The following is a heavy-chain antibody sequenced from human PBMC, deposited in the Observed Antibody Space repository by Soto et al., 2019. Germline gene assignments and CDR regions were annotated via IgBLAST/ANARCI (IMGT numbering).Heavy chain of an antibody. CDR1: GFNFGNYG. J-gene: IGHJ4*02. Sequence: EVQLLEAGGGLIQPGGSLRLSCTASGFNFGNYGMSWVRQAPGKGLEWLSAIIYNGDTSYYADSVRGRFTISRDNSKNTLYLQLNDLGAADTAIYYCAKDYEFGDSLPYDCWGQGTLVTVSS. D-gene: IGHD4-17*01. CDR3: AKDYEFGDSLPYDC. V-gene: IGHV3-23*01. CDR2: IIYNGDTS.